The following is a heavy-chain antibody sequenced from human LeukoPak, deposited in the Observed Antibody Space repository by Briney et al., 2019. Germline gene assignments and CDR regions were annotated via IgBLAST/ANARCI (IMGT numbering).Heavy chain of an antibody. J-gene: IGHJ4*02. CDR1: GFTFSSYG. Sequence: PGRSLRLSCAASGFTFSSYGMHWVRQAPGMGLEWVAVIWYDGSNKYYADSVKGRFTISRDNSKNTLYLQMNSLRAEDTAVYYCAREGYSGSYHYFDYWGQGTLVTVSS. CDR3: AREGYSGSYHYFDY. CDR2: IWYDGSNK. D-gene: IGHD1-26*01. V-gene: IGHV3-33*01.